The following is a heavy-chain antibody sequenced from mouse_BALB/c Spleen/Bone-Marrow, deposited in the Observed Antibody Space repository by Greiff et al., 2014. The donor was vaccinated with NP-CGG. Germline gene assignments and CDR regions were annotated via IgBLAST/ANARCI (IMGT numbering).Heavy chain of an antibody. V-gene: IGHV1-9*01. D-gene: IGHD1-2*01. Sequence: VQLQESGTELMKPGASVKISCKATGYTFSSYWIEWVNQRPGHGLEWIGEILPGSGSTNYNEKFKGKATFTADTSSSTAYMQLSSLTSEDSAVYYCARRGHGFAWFAYWGQGTLVTVSA. CDR1: GYTFSSYW. CDR3: ARRGHGFAWFAY. J-gene: IGHJ3*01. CDR2: ILPGSGST.